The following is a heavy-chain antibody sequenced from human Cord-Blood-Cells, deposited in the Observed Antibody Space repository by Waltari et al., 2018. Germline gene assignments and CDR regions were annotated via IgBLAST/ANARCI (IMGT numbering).Heavy chain of an antibody. J-gene: IGHJ4*02. CDR1: GFTVSSNY. D-gene: IGHD6-19*01. Sequence: EVQLVESGGGLIQPGGSLRLSCAASGFTVSSNYMIWVRQAPGKGLEWVSVIYSGGSPYYADSVKGRFTISRDNSKNTLYLQMNSLRAEDTAVYYCASTEGQWLGYFDYWGQGTLVTVSS. CDR2: IYSGGSP. CDR3: ASTEGQWLGYFDY. V-gene: IGHV3-53*01.